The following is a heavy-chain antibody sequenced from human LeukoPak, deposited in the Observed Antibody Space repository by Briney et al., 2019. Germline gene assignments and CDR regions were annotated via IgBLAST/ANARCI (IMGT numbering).Heavy chain of an antibody. D-gene: IGHD6-13*01. CDR3: ARDGDGAAAGFYYYYGMDV. Sequence: GGSLRLSCAASGLTFSSYAMHWVRQAPGKGLEWVAVISYDGSNKYYADSVKGRFTISRDNSKNTLYLQMNSLRAEDTAVYYCARDGDGAAAGFYYYYGMDVWGQGTTVTVSS. CDR1: GLTFSSYA. V-gene: IGHV3-30-3*01. CDR2: ISYDGSNK. J-gene: IGHJ6*02.